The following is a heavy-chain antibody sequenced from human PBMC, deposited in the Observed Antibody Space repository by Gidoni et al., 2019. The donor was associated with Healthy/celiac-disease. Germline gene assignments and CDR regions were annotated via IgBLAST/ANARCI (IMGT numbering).Heavy chain of an antibody. CDR2: ISGSGGST. CDR3: ATTVAPTTVERGLCSGGSCYYVY. V-gene: IGHV3-23*01. J-gene: IGHJ4*02. D-gene: IGHD2-15*01. CDR1: GFTFSSYA. Sequence: EVQLLESGGGLVQPGGALRLSCAASGFTFSSYAMSWVRQAPGKGLEWVSAISGSGGSTYYADSVKGRFTISRDNSKNTLYLQMNSLRAEDTAVYYCATTVAPTTVERGLCSGGSCYYVYWGQGTLVTVSS.